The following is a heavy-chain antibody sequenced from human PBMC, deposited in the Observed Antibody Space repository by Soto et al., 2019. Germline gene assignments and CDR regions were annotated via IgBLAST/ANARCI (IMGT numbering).Heavy chain of an antibody. CDR1: GFTFSSYG. CDR3: AKDSGRGSADYYFDY. CDR2: ISNDGKNK. Sequence: QVQLVESGGGVVQPGRSLRLSCAASGFTFSSYGIHWVRQAPGKGLEWVAVISNDGKNKYSADSMKGRFTISRDNSENTLYLQMNSLRAEATAVYYCAKDSGRGSADYYFDYWGQGTLVTVSS. J-gene: IGHJ4*02. D-gene: IGHD3-10*01. V-gene: IGHV3-30*18.